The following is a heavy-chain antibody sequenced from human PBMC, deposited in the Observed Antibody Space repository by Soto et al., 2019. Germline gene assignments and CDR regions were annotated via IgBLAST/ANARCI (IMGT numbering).Heavy chain of an antibody. D-gene: IGHD6-19*01. J-gene: IGHJ4*02. V-gene: IGHV1-18*01. CDR2: ISAYNGNT. CDR3: ARDLAVAVVDY. CDR1: GYSFTSYG. Sequence: QVQLVPSGAEVKKPGASVKVSCKASGYSFTSYGISWVRQAPGQGLEWMGWISAYNGNTKYAQKIQCRVTMTTDTSTSTAYMELRIQRSDDTAVYDCARDLAVAVVDYCGQGTLVTVSS.